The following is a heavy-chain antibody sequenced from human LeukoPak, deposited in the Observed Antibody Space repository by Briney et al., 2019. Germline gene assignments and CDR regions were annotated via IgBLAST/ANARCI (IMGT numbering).Heavy chain of an antibody. V-gene: IGHV1-18*01. Sequence: ASVKVSCKASGYTFTNYGFNWVRQAPGQGLEWMGWINTYNGNTNLAQKFQDRVTMTSDTSTTTVYMELSSLRSDDTAVYYCARPPNVCSTNGCYLPAANWGQGTLHTVSS. D-gene: IGHD2-8*01. CDR1: GYTFTNYG. CDR2: INTYNGNT. J-gene: IGHJ4*02. CDR3: ARPPNVCSTNGCYLPAAN.